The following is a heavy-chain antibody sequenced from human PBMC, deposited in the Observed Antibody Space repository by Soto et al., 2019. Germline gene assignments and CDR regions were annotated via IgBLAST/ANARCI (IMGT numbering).Heavy chain of an antibody. D-gene: IGHD4-17*01. V-gene: IGHV3-23*01. Sequence: GGSLRLSCAASGFTFSNYARIWVRQAPGKGQEWVSGIVGSGGSTYYADSVKGRFTISRDNSKNTLYLQMNSLRAEDTAVYYCAKDAVYGDGLWLVAYWGQGTLVTVS. J-gene: IGHJ4*02. CDR2: IVGSGGST. CDR1: GFTFSNYA. CDR3: AKDAVYGDGLWLVAY.